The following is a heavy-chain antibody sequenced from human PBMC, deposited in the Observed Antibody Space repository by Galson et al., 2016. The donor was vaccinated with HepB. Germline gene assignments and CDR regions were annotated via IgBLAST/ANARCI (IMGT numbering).Heavy chain of an antibody. J-gene: IGHJ6*02. CDR3: AHVRGSLVVGPPAAYHFYGMDV. D-gene: IGHD2-2*01. CDR1: GFSLDTTGVA. V-gene: IGHV2-5*02. CDR2: IYWDDDK. Sequence: PALVKPTQTLTLTCTFSGFSLDTTGVAVAWIRQPPGKALEWLALIYWDDDKRYSPSLDNRLTITKDTSKNQVVLTMTHMDPVDTATYYCAHVRGSLVVGPPAAYHFYGMDVWGQGTTVTVSS.